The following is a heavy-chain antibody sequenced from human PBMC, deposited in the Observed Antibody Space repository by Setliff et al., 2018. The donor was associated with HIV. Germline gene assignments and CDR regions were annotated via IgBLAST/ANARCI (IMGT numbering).Heavy chain of an antibody. CDR2: ISAGGGST. Sequence: PGGSLRLSCAASGFTFSTNAMNWVRQAPGKGLEWVSGISAGGGSTYYADSVKGRFTISRGNSKNTLYMQMNNLRAEDTAVYYCARIVRWELVATSTFFYYYMDVWGKGTTVTVS. D-gene: IGHD1-26*01. J-gene: IGHJ6*03. V-gene: IGHV3-23*01. CDR1: GFTFSTNA. CDR3: ARIVRWELVATSTFFYYYMDV.